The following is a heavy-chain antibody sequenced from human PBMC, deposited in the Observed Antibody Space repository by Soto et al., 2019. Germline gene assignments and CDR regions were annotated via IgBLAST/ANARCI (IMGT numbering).Heavy chain of an antibody. CDR2: IGSRSTTI. V-gene: IGHV3-48*01. D-gene: IGHD3-3*01. J-gene: IGHJ5*02. Sequence: PGGSLRLSCAASGFTFSTYSMNWVRQAPGKGPEWISYIGSRSTTIYYADSVKGRFIVSRDNAKNSLFLQMNSLRAEDTAVYYCASPRGDFRSSYYYPFDPWGQGTLVTVSS. CDR1: GFTFSTYS. CDR3: ASPRGDFRSSYYYPFDP.